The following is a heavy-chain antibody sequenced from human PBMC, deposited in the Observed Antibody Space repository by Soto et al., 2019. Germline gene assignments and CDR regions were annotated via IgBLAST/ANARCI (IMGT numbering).Heavy chain of an antibody. V-gene: IGHV5-51*01. D-gene: IGHD3-3*01. J-gene: IGHJ6*02. CDR1: GYSFTSYW. CDR3: ARNDFWSGYRAYYYYGMDV. CDR2: IYPGDSDT. Sequence: EVQLVQSGAEVKKPGESLKISCKGSGYSFTSYWIGWVRQMPGKGLEWMGIIYPGDSDTRYSPSFQGQVTISADKSISTAYLQWSSLKASDTAMYYCARNDFWSGYRAYYYYGMDVWGQGTTVTVSS.